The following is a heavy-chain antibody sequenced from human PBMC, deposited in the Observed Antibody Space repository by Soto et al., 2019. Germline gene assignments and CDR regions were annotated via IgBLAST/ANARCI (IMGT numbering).Heavy chain of an antibody. J-gene: IGHJ3*02. CDR2: INPSGGST. CDR1: GYTFTSYY. D-gene: IGHD5-18*01. Sequence: ASVKVSCKASGYTFTSYYMHWVRQAPGQGLEWMGIINPSGGSTSYAQKFQGRVTMTRDTSTSTVYMELSSLRSEDTAVYYCARDGAPVDTAMVSAFDIRGQGTMVTVSS. CDR3: ARDGAPVDTAMVSAFDI. V-gene: IGHV1-46*01.